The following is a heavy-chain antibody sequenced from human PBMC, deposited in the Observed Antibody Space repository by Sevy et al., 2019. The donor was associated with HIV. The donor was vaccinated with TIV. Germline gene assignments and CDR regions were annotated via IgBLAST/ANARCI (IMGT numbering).Heavy chain of an antibody. CDR3: ARDSYYDSSGYYYVPYFDY. J-gene: IGHJ4*02. CDR2: ISAYNGNT. V-gene: IGHV1-18*01. Sequence: ASVKVSCKASGHTFTSYGISWVRQAPGQGLEWMGWISAYNGNTNYAQKLQGRVTMTTDTSTSTAYMELRSLRSDDTAVYYCARDSYYDSSGYYYVPYFDYWGQGTLVTVSS. D-gene: IGHD3-22*01. CDR1: GHTFTSYG.